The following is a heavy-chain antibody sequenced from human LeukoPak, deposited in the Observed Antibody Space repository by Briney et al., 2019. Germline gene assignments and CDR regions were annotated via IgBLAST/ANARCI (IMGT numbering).Heavy chain of an antibody. D-gene: IGHD3-16*01. CDR2: IYTSGNT. CDR3: AREKDGDKKRFFDY. J-gene: IGHJ4*02. V-gene: IGHV4-4*07. CDR1: GGPISSYC. Sequence: SETLSLTRTVSGGPISSYCWGWIRQPAGEGLEWIGRIYTSGNTNYNPSLKSRVTMSVDTSKNQIPLKLSSVTAADTAVYYCAREKDGDKKRFFDYWGQGTLVTVSS.